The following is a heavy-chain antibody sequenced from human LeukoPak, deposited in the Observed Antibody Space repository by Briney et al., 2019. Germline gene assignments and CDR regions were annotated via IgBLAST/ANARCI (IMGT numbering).Heavy chain of an antibody. V-gene: IGHV3-30*18. Sequence: GRSLRLSCAASGFTFSSYGMHWVRQAPGKGLEWVAVISYDGSNKYYADSVRGRFTISRDNSKNTLYLQMNSLRAEDTAVYYCAKDRGRDGYNFDYWGQGTLVTVSS. D-gene: IGHD5-24*01. CDR2: ISYDGSNK. CDR1: GFTFSSYG. CDR3: AKDRGRDGYNFDY. J-gene: IGHJ4*02.